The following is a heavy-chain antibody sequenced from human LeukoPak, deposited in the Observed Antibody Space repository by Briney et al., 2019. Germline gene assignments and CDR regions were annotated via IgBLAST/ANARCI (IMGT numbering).Heavy chain of an antibody. J-gene: IGHJ4*02. CDR1: GFTFSSYS. D-gene: IGHD3-9*01. CDR2: IYSGGST. CDR3: ARDYDWLPDY. V-gene: IGHV3-66*01. Sequence: GGSLRLSCAPSGFTFSSYSMNWVRQAPGKGLEWVSVIYSGGSTYYADSVKGRFTISRDNSKNTLYLQMNSLRAEDTAVYYCARDYDWLPDYWGQGTLVTVSS.